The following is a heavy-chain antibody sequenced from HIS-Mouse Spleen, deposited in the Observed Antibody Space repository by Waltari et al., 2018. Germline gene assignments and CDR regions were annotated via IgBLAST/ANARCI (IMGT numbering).Heavy chain of an antibody. CDR2: INHSGST. CDR3: ARDPSVTNYFDY. Sequence: GGSFSGYYWSWIRQPPGKGLEWIGEINHSGSTNYNPSLKSRVTISVDTSKNQFSLKLSSVTAADTAVYYCARDPSVTNYFDYWGQGTLVTVSS. CDR1: GGSFSGYY. D-gene: IGHD4-4*01. V-gene: IGHV4-34*01. J-gene: IGHJ4*02.